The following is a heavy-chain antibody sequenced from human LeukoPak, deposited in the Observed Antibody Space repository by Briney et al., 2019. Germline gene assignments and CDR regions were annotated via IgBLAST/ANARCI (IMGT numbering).Heavy chain of an antibody. J-gene: IGHJ5*02. Sequence: ASVKVSCKASGYTFTSYDINWVRQATGQGLEWMGWMNPNSGNTGYAQKFQGRVTITRNTSISTAYMELSSLRSEDTAVYYCARGRYYDFWSGDTPLDPWGQGTLVTVSS. D-gene: IGHD3-3*01. CDR2: MNPNSGNT. CDR3: ARGRYYDFWSGDTPLDP. CDR1: GYTFTSYD. V-gene: IGHV1-8*03.